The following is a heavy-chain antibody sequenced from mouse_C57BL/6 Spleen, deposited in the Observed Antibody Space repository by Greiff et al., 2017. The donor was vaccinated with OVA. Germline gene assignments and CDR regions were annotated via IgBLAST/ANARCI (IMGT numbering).Heavy chain of an antibody. V-gene: IGHV1-54*01. CDR1: GYAFTNYL. CDR3: ARDYYSNNGYFDV. J-gene: IGHJ1*03. Sequence: QVQLQQSGAELVRPGTSVKVSCKASGYAFTNYLIEWVKQRPGQGLEWIGVINPGSGGTNYNEKFKGKATLTADKSSSTAYMQLSSLTSEDSAVYFCARDYYSNNGYFDVWGTGTTVTVSS. D-gene: IGHD2-5*01. CDR2: INPGSGGT.